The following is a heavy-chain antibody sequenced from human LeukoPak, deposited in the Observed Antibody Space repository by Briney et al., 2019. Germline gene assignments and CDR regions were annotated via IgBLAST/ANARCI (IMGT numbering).Heavy chain of an antibody. CDR2: ISWNSGSI. CDR1: GFTFDDYA. Sequence: GRSLRLSCAASGFTFDDYAMHWVRQAPGKGLEWVSGISWNSGSIVYADSVKGRFTISRDNAKNSLYLQMNSLRAEDTALYYCAKGAGGAAAGHFDYWGQATLVTVSS. CDR3: AKGAGGAAAGHFDY. D-gene: IGHD6-13*01. J-gene: IGHJ4*02. V-gene: IGHV3-9*01.